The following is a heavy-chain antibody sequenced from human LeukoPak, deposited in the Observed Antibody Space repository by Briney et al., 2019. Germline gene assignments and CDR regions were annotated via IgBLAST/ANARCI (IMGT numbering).Heavy chain of an antibody. Sequence: QPGGSLRLSCAASGFTLSSYAMSWVRQAPGKGLEWVSSIRGGGGGTYYADSVKGRFTISRDNSKNTLYLQMGSLRAEDTAVYYYARRTYGDTTLNWFDPWGQGTLVTVSS. CDR1: GFTLSSYA. J-gene: IGHJ5*02. V-gene: IGHV3-23*01. CDR3: ARRTYGDTTLNWFDP. CDR2: IRGGGGGT. D-gene: IGHD4-17*01.